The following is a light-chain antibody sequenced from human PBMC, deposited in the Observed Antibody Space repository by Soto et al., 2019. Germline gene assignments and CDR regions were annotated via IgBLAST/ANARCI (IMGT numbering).Light chain of an antibody. J-gene: IGKJ5*01. CDR3: QQYDNWPPIT. CDR1: QSVSSN. V-gene: IGKV3-15*01. CDR2: GAY. Sequence: EIVMTQSPATLSVSPGESATLSCMAIQSVSSNLAWYQQKHGQAPRLLIYGAYTRATGIPARFSGSGSGTEFTLTIRSLQSEDLAVYYCQQYDNWPPITFGQGTRLEIK.